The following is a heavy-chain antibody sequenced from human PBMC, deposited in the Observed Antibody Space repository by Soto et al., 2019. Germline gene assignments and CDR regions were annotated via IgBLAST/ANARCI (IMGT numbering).Heavy chain of an antibody. CDR3: GREKEDEGSSSLRVYYGVDV. CDR1: GFTLNNYR. V-gene: IGHV3-21*06. Sequence: GSLRLSCVASGFTLNNYRMTWVRQGPGKGLEWVSSISSRTDYRHYTESVKGRFTISRDNAKNSVFLQMSSLRAEDAAVYYCGREKEDEGSSSLRVYYGVDVWGQGTTVTVSS. CDR2: ISSRTDYR. J-gene: IGHJ6*02. D-gene: IGHD6-6*01.